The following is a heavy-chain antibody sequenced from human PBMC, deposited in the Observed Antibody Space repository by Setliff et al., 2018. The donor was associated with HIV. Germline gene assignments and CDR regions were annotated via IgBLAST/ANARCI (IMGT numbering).Heavy chain of an antibody. J-gene: IGHJ4*02. CDR2: FDPEDGDT. CDR3: AIGVLQFDD. Sequence: WASVKVSCKASGYTFTDYYIHWVRQAPGKGLEWMGRFDPEDGDTIYAQKFQGRVTMTEDTSTDTAYMELSSLRSEDTAVYYCAIGVLQFDDWGQGTLVTVSS. CDR1: GYTFTDYY. V-gene: IGHV1-24*01.